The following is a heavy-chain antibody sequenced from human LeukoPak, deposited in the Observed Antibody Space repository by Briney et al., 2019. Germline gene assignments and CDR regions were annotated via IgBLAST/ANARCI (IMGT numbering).Heavy chain of an antibody. Sequence: SETLSLTCSVFGSSISSSSYYWGWIRQPPGMGLEWIGSIYYSGSSYYNPSLKSRVTISVDTSKNQFSLKRTSVTAADTAVYYCARRDCTSTTCYAGSYYFDYWGQGTLITVSS. J-gene: IGHJ4*02. CDR2: IYYSGSS. D-gene: IGHD2-2*01. CDR1: GSSISSSSYY. CDR3: ARRDCTSTTCYAGSYYFDY. V-gene: IGHV4-39*01.